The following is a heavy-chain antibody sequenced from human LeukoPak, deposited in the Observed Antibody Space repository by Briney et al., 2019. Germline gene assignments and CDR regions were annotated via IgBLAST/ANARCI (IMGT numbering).Heavy chain of an antibody. CDR3: AKERGYYDNSGYPI. Sequence: PGGSLRLSCVASGFVFSAYGMHWVRQTPGKGLEWVTFIGPDGGDEYYTDSVRGRFTISRDNSRNTVHLQMNNLRPDDTAMYYCAKERGYYDNSGYPIWGQGTLVTVSS. CDR2: IGPDGGDE. V-gene: IGHV3-30*02. J-gene: IGHJ4*02. CDR1: GFVFSAYG. D-gene: IGHD3-22*01.